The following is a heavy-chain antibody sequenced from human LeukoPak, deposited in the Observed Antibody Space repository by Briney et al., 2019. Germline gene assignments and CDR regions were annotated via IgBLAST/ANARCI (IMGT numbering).Heavy chain of an antibody. D-gene: IGHD3-22*01. CDR2: ISTGGDRA. J-gene: IGHJ4*02. CDR3: AKNYYDSSGTYFDY. Sequence: GGSLRLSCAASGFTFSNYAMDWVRQAPGKGLEWVSAISTGGDRAYYADSVKGRFTTSRDNSRNTLYLQLNSLRAEDTAVYYCAKNYYDSSGTYFDYWGQGTLVTVSS. V-gene: IGHV3-23*01. CDR1: GFTFSNYA.